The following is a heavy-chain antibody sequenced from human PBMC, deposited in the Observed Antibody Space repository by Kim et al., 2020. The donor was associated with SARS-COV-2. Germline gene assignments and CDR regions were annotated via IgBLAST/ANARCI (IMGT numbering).Heavy chain of an antibody. CDR3: ARGGGYDSSGYYYY. CDR2: INHSGST. Sequence: SETLSLTCAVYGGSFSGYYWSWIRQPPGKGLEWIGEINHSGSTNYNPSLKSRVTISVDTSKNQFSLKLSSVTAADTAVYYCARGGGYDSSGYYYYWGQGTLVTVSS. D-gene: IGHD3-22*01. V-gene: IGHV4-34*01. CDR1: GGSFSGYY. J-gene: IGHJ4*02.